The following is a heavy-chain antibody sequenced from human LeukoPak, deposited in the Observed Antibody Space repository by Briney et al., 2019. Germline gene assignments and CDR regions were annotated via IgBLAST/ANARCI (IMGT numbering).Heavy chain of an antibody. J-gene: IGHJ4*02. CDR1: GYSVNSGYY. Sequence: SETLSLTCTVPGYSVNSGYYWGWIRQPPGKGLEWIGILYHTGTTYYSPSLKSRVTISVDTSKNQFSLILSSVTAADTAVYYCARGAYSYVGYFDYWGQGTLVTVSS. CDR3: ARGAYSYVGYFDY. CDR2: LYHTGTT. D-gene: IGHD5-18*01. V-gene: IGHV4-38-2*02.